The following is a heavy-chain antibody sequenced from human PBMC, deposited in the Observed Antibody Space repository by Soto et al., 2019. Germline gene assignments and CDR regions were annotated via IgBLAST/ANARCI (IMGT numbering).Heavy chain of an antibody. J-gene: IGHJ6*02. V-gene: IGHV4-4*07. CDR2: IYTSGST. D-gene: IGHD3-3*01. Sequence: PSETLSLTCTVSGGSISSYYWSWIRQPAGKGLEWIGRIYTSGSTNYNPSLKSRVTMSVDTSKNQFSLKLSSVTAADTAVYYCARDSPRFLEYYYYGMDVWGQGTTVTVSS. CDR3: ARDSPRFLEYYYYGMDV. CDR1: GGSISSYY.